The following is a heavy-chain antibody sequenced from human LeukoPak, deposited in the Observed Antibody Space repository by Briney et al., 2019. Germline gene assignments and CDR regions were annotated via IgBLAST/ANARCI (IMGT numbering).Heavy chain of an antibody. D-gene: IGHD3-3*01. Sequence: SETLSLTCAVYGGSFSGYYWSWIRQPPGKGLEWIGEINHSGSTNYNPSLKSRVTISVDTSKNQFSLKLSSVTAADTAVYYCARGRPATARRGALWSWGQGTLVTVSS. J-gene: IGHJ4*02. CDR2: INHSGST. CDR1: GGSFSGYY. V-gene: IGHV4-34*01. CDR3: ARGRPATARRGALWS.